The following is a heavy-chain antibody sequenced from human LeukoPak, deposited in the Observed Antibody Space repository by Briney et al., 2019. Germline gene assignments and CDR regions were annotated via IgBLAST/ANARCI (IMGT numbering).Heavy chain of an antibody. V-gene: IGHV3-30*04. CDR3: ARAPLTVTTTLFDY. CDR2: ISYDGSNK. J-gene: IGHJ4*02. CDR1: GLTFSSYA. Sequence: QPGRSLRLSCAASGLTFSSYAMHWVRQAPGKRLEWVAVISYDGSNKYYADSVKGRFTISRDNSKNTLYLQMNSLRAEDTAVYYCARAPLTVTTTLFDYWGQGTLVTVSS. D-gene: IGHD4-17*01.